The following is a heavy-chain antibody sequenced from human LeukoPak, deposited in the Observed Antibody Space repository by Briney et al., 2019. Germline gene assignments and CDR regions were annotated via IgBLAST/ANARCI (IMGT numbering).Heavy chain of an antibody. CDR1: GGSISSYY. V-gene: IGHV4-4*08. Sequence: SETLSLTCTVSGGSISSYYWSWIRQPPGKGLEWIGYIYSSGSTNYNPSLKSRVTISVDTSKNQFSLKLNSVTAADTAVYYCARESGSHDAFDIWGQGTMATVSS. CDR3: ARESGSHDAFDI. J-gene: IGHJ3*02. CDR2: IYSSGST. D-gene: IGHD6-25*01.